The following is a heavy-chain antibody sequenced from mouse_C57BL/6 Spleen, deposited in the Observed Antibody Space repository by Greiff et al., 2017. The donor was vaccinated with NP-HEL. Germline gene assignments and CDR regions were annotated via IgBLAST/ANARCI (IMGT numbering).Heavy chain of an antibody. Sequence: VQLQQPGAELVKPGASVKLSCKASGYTFTSYWMQWVKQRPGQGLEWIGEIDPSDSYTNYNQKFKGKATLTVDTSSSTAYMQLSSLTSEDSAVYYCARWLPAYWGQGTLVTVSA. CDR3: ARWLPAY. D-gene: IGHD2-2*01. CDR2: IDPSDSYT. V-gene: IGHV1-50*01. CDR1: GYTFTSYW. J-gene: IGHJ3*01.